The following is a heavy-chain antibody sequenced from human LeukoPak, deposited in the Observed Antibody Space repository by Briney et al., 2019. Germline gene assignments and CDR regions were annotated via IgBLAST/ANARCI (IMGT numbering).Heavy chain of an antibody. CDR1: GLPFSRHA. CDR3: AKDNKVVPAATPDY. V-gene: IGHV3-23*01. CDR2: ISGSGGST. J-gene: IGHJ4*02. Sequence: GGSLRLFCAASGLPFSRHAMRRVGPDPGKGLEWVSAISGSGGSTYYADSVKGRFTISRDNSKNTLYLQMNSLRAEDTAVYYCAKDNKVVPAATPDYWGQGTLVTVSS. D-gene: IGHD2-2*02.